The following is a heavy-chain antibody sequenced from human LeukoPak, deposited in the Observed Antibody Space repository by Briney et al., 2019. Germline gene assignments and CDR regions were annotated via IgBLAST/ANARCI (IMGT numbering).Heavy chain of an antibody. CDR1: GGSFSGYY. CDR3: ARVGVGATPFDY. D-gene: IGHD1-26*01. CDR2: INPSVRT. J-gene: IGHJ4*02. V-gene: IGHV4-34*01. Sequence: SETLSLTCAVYGGSFSGYYWSWIRQPPGKGLEWIGEINPSVRTNHIPPLTSHVTISVDTSKNQFSLKLSSVTAADTAVYYCARVGVGATPFDYWGQGTLVTVSS.